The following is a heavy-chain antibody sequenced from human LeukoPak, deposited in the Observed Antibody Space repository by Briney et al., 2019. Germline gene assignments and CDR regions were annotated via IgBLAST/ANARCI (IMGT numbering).Heavy chain of an antibody. D-gene: IGHD3-10*01. V-gene: IGHV3-48*03. CDR2: VSSSGSTT. J-gene: IGHJ5*02. Sequence: PGRSLRLSWAASGFTFSSYEMNWVRQAPGKGLGWVSYVSSSGSTTYYADSVKGRFTTSRDNAKNSLYLQMNSLRAEDTAVYYCARDPDLTRGIGWFDPWGQGTLVTVSS. CDR3: ARDPDLTRGIGWFDP. CDR1: GFTFSSYE.